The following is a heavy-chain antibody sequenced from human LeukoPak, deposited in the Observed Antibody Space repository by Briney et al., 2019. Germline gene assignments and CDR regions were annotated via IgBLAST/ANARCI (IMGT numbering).Heavy chain of an antibody. CDR3: ARRDDLNWFDP. Sequence: PSETLSLTCTVSGVSVSSGSYYWSWIRPPPGKGLEWIGYIYYSGSTNYNPSLKSRVTISVDTSKNQFSLKLSSVTAADTAVYYCARRDDLNWFDPWGQGTLVTVSS. J-gene: IGHJ5*02. V-gene: IGHV4-61*01. CDR1: GVSVSSGSYY. CDR2: IYYSGST.